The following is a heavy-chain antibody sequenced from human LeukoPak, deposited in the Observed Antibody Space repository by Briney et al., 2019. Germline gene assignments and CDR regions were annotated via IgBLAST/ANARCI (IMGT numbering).Heavy chain of an antibody. J-gene: IGHJ5*02. CDR3: AREGIVVVPAGFDP. Sequence: ASVKVSCKASGYTFTGYYMHWVRQAPGQGLEWMGWINPNSGGTNYAQKFQGRVTMTRDTSISTAYMELSRLSSDDTAVYYCAREGIVVVPAGFDPWGQGTLVTVSS. D-gene: IGHD2-2*01. CDR2: INPNSGGT. V-gene: IGHV1-2*02. CDR1: GYTFTGYY.